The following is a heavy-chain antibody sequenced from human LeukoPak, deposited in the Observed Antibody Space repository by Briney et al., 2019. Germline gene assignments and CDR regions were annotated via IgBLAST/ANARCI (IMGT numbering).Heavy chain of an antibody. J-gene: IGHJ4*02. V-gene: IGHV3-30*03. Sequence: PGRSLRLSCAASGFTFSNYGMHWVRQAPGKGLEWVAVISYGGTHKYYADSVKGRFTISRDNSKNTLYLQMISLRAEDTAVYYCARDRCSSTSCYTHYFDYWGQGTLVTVSS. CDR2: ISYGGTHK. D-gene: IGHD2-2*02. CDR1: GFTFSNYG. CDR3: ARDRCSSTSCYTHYFDY.